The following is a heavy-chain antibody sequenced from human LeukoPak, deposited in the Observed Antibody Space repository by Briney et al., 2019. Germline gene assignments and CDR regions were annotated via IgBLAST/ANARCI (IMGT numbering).Heavy chain of an antibody. Sequence: PGGSLRLSCAASGFTFSNYAMNWVRQTPGKGLEWVSYIINSGGTIYYADSVQGRFTISRDNAKNSLYLQMNSLRDEDTAVYYCARVGRGLYSMDVWGQGTTVTVSS. D-gene: IGHD3-10*01. J-gene: IGHJ6*02. CDR3: ARVGRGLYSMDV. CDR2: IINSGGTI. CDR1: GFTFSNYA. V-gene: IGHV3-48*02.